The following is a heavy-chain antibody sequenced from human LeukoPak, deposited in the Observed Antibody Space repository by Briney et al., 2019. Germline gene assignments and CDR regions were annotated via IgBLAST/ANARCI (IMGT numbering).Heavy chain of an antibody. CDR3: ARVLDYGDYPPRY. V-gene: IGHV1-2*06. CDR1: VYTFTGYY. D-gene: IGHD4-17*01. J-gene: IGHJ4*02. Sequence: ASVKVSCKAPVYTFTGYYMHWVRQAPGQGLEWMGRMNPNSGGTNYAQKFQGRVTMTRDTSISTAYMELSRLRSDDTAVYYCARVLDYGDYPPRYWGQGTLVSVSS. CDR2: MNPNSGGT.